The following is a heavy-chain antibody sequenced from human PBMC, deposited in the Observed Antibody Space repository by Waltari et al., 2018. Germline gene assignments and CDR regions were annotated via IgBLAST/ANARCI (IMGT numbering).Heavy chain of an antibody. CDR2: ISGSGGSI. CDR3: AKDSVVVTVVRD. J-gene: IGHJ4*02. V-gene: IGHV3-23*01. CDR1: GFTFKNHA. D-gene: IGHD3-10*01. Sequence: EVQLLESGGGLVKPGGSLRLSCVVSGFTFKNHAMSWVRQAPGKGLEWVSTISGSGGSIYYADSVKGRFTISRDNSNNTLSLQMNTLRADDTAFYYCAKDSVVVTVVRDWGQGTLVTVSS.